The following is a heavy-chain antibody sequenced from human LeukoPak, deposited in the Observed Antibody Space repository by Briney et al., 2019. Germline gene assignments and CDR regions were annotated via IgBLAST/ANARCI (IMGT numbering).Heavy chain of an antibody. CDR3: ARHVRHYYDSLNH. J-gene: IGHJ4*02. CDR2: IYYSGST. V-gene: IGHV4-39*01. D-gene: IGHD3-22*01. CDR1: GGSISSYY. Sequence: PSETLSLTCTVSGGSISSYYWGWIRQPPGKGLEWIGSIYYSGSTYYNPSLKSRVTISVDTSKNQFSLKLSSVTAADTAVYYCARHVRHYYDSLNHWGQGTLVTVSS.